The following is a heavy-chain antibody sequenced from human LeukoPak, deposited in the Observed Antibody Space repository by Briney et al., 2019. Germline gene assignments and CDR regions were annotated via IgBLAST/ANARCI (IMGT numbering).Heavy chain of an antibody. CDR2: IYTSGST. Sequence: SETLSLTCTVSGGSISSYYWSWIRQPAGKGLEWIGRIYTSGSTNYNPSLKSRVTMSVDTSKNQFSLKLSSVTAAGTAVYYCARGLGGYCSGGSCYSRYYYYYMDVWGKGTTVTVSS. D-gene: IGHD2-15*01. V-gene: IGHV4-4*07. CDR3: ARGLGGYCSGGSCYSRYYYYYMDV. CDR1: GGSISSYY. J-gene: IGHJ6*03.